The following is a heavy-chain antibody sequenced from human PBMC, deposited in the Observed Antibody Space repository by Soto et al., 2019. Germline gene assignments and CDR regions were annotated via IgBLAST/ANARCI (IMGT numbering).Heavy chain of an antibody. V-gene: IGHV3-33*01. CDR2: IWYDGSNK. D-gene: IGHD4-17*01. CDR1: GFTFSSYG. J-gene: IGHJ5*02. Sequence: GGSLRLSCAASGFTFSSYGMHWVRQAPGKGLEWVAVIWYDGSNKYYADSVKGRFTISRDNSKNTLYLQMNSLRAEDTALYYCAREDDYGARGNWFDPWGQGTLVTVSS. CDR3: AREDDYGARGNWFDP.